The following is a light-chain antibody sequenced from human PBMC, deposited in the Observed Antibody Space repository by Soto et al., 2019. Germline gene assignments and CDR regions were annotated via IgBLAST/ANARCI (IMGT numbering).Light chain of an antibody. CDR2: GAS. CDR1: QSVGRNF. V-gene: IGKV3-20*01. J-gene: IGKJ4*01. CDR3: HQYAASPLT. Sequence: EIVLTQSPGTLSLSPWESTTLSCRASQSVGRNFLAWYQQKPGRAPRLLIHGASYRATGVPDRFSGSGSETDFTLTISRLEPEDFAVYYCHQYAASPLTFGGGTKVEIK.